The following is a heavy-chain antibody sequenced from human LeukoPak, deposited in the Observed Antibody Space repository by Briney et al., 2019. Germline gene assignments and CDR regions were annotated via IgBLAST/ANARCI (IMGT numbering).Heavy chain of an antibody. J-gene: IGHJ4*02. Sequence: GASVKVSCKASGYIFTTFGVTWVRQAPGQGLEWMGWISAYNGNTNYAQKLQGRVTMTTDTSTSTAYMELRSLRSDDTAVYYCARDLGIVVVPAAADYWGQGTLVTVSS. V-gene: IGHV1-18*01. D-gene: IGHD2-2*03. CDR3: ARDLGIVVVPAAADY. CDR2: ISAYNGNT. CDR1: GYIFTTFG.